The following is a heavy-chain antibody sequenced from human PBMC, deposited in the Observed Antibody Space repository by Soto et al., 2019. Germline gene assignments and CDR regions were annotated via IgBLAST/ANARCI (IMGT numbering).Heavy chain of an antibody. Sequence: GGSLRLSCAASGFTFNTYSMNWVRQAPGKGLEWVSYISSGSSTMYYADSVKGRFTTSRDNARNSLYLQMNSLRDDDTAVYYCASLLSGSYNYWGQGPLVTVSS. CDR2: ISSGSSTM. J-gene: IGHJ4*02. V-gene: IGHV3-48*02. D-gene: IGHD1-26*01. CDR1: GFTFNTYS. CDR3: ASLLSGSYNY.